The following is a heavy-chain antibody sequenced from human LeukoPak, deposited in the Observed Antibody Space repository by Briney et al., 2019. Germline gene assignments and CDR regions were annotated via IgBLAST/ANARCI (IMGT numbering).Heavy chain of an antibody. J-gene: IGHJ4*02. CDR1: GGTFSSYA. CDR2: IIPIFGTA. CDR3: AKKREPGLAGYGGFEY. Sequence: SVKVSCKASGGTFSSYAISWVRQAPGQGLEWMGGIIPIFGTANYAQKFQGRVTITRNTSISTAYMELSSLRSEDTAVYYCAKKREPGLAGYGGFEYWGQGTPVTVSS. D-gene: IGHD3-9*01. V-gene: IGHV1-69*05.